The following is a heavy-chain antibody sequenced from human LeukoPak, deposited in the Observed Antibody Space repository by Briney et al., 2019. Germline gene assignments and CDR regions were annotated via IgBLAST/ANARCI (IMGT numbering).Heavy chain of an antibody. V-gene: IGHV4-34*12. J-gene: IGHJ4*02. D-gene: IGHD3-10*01. Sequence: PSETLSLTCAVYGGSFSGYYWSWIRQPPGKGLEWIGEIIHSGSTNYNPSLKSRVTISVDTSKNQFSLKLSSVTAADTAVYYCARGQRMVRGVMTYYFDYWGQGTLVTVSS. CDR1: GGSFSGYY. CDR3: ARGQRMVRGVMTYYFDY. CDR2: IIHSGST.